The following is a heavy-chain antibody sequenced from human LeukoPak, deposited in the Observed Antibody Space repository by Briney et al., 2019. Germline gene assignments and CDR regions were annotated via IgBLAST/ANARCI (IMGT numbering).Heavy chain of an antibody. V-gene: IGHV4-34*01. D-gene: IGHD2-2*01. CDR3: ARGYCSSTSCYEDYYYYYMDV. Sequence: PSETLSLTCAVYGGSFSGYYWSWIPQPPGKGLEWIGEINHSGSTNYNPSLKSRVTISVDTSKNQFSLKLSSVTAADTAVYYCARGYCSSTSCYEDYYYYYMDVWGKGTTVTVSS. CDR1: GGSFSGYY. CDR2: INHSGST. J-gene: IGHJ6*03.